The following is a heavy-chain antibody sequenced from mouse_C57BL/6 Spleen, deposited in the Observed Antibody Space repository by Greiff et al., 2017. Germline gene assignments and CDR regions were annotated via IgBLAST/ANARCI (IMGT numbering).Heavy chain of an antibody. D-gene: IGHD2-2*01. CDR3: ARVVTTGWYFDV. CDR2: IYPGDGDT. V-gene: IGHV1-82*01. Sequence: VQLQQSGPELVKPGASVKISCKASGYAFSSSWMNWVKQRPGKGLEWIGRIYPGDGDTNYNGKFKGKATLTADKSSSTAYMQLSSLTSEDSAVYFCARVVTTGWYFDVWGTGTTVTVSS. J-gene: IGHJ1*03. CDR1: GYAFSSSW.